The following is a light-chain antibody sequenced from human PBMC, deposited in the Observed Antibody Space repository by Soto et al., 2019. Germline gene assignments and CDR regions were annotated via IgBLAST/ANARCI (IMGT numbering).Light chain of an antibody. CDR2: GAS. V-gene: IGKV3-20*01. CDR3: QQDGSART. Sequence: EIVLTQSPGTLSLSPGERATLSCRASQSVSSSYLAWYQQKPGQAPRLLIYGASSRATGIPDRFSGSGSGTDFTITISRLEPEDFAVYYCQQDGSARTFGQGTKVEIK. J-gene: IGKJ1*01. CDR1: QSVSSSY.